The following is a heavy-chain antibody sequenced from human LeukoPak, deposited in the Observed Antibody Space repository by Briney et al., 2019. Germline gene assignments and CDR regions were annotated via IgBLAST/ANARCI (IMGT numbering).Heavy chain of an antibody. V-gene: IGHV4-39*07. Sequence: SETLSLTCTVSGASISSNTFYWGWIRQPPGKGLEWVGISSFGGSSYYNPSLKNRVTISIDTSKNQFSLHLTSVTAADTAVYYCARPGGGLLRGAFDIWGQGTMVTVSS. CDR1: GASISSNTFY. CDR2: SSFGGSS. D-gene: IGHD3-16*01. J-gene: IGHJ3*02. CDR3: ARPGGGLLRGAFDI.